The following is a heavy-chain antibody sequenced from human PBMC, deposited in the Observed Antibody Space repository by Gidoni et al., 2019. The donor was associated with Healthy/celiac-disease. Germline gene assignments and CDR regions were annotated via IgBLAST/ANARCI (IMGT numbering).Heavy chain of an antibody. Sequence: QVQLQQWGAGLLKPSVTLSLTCAVYGGSFSGCYWCWIRQPPGKGLEWIGEIKHSGSPKYNASLKSRVTISVDTSKNKFSLKLSSVTAADTAVYYWARARQSRYNRSSYGMDVWGQGTTVTVSS. D-gene: IGHD1-20*01. CDR1: GGSFSGCY. CDR3: ARARQSRYNRSSYGMDV. J-gene: IGHJ6*02. V-gene: IGHV4-34*01. CDR2: IKHSGSP.